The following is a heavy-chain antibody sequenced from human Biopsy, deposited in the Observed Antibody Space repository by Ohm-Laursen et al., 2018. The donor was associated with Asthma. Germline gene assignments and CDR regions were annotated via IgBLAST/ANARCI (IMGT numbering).Heavy chain of an antibody. J-gene: IGHJ5*02. Sequence: GSLRLSCAASGFAFNNSSMTWVRQAPGKGLEWVSSISASGVRTFYADSVKGRCTVSRDSSRNTLYLQLSTLRVEDTAVYFCAKITTDRQKANNWFDPWGQGTLVTVSS. CDR1: GFAFNNSS. CDR2: ISASGVRT. V-gene: IGHV3-23*01. CDR3: AKITTDRQKANNWFDP. D-gene: IGHD3-22*01.